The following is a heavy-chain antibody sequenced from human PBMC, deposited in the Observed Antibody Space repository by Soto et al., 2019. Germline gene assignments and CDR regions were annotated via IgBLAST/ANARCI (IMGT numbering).Heavy chain of an antibody. V-gene: IGHV1-69*13. J-gene: IGHJ5*02. CDR2: IIPIFGTA. D-gene: IGHD6-6*01. CDR3: ARQRGVAARHEFDP. CDR1: GGTFSSYA. Sequence: SVTVSCKASGGTFSSYAISWVRQAPGQGLEWMGGIIPIFGTANYAQKFQGRVTITADESTSTAYMELSSLRYEDTAGYYCARQRGVAARHEFDPWGQGTLVTVSS.